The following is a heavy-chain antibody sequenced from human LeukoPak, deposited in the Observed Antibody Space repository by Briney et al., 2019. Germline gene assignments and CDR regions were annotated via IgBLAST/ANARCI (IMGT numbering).Heavy chain of an antibody. CDR1: GGSFSGYY. CDR2: INHSGST. V-gene: IGHV4-34*01. D-gene: IGHD3-10*01. CDR3: ARSKGYDYGSGSYYF. Sequence: SETLSLTCAVYGGSFSGYYWSWIRQPPGKGLEWIGEINHSGSTNYNPSLKSRVTISVDTSKNQFSLKLSSVTAADTAVYYCARSKGYDYGSGSYYFWGQGTLVTVSS. J-gene: IGHJ4*02.